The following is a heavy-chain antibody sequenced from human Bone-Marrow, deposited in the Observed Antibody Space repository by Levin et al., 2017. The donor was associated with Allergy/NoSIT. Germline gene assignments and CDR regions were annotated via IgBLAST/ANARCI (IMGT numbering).Heavy chain of an antibody. Sequence: SETLSLTCTVSGGSISSYYWSWIRQPPGKGLEWIGYIYYSGSTNYNPSLKSRVTISVDTSKNQFSLKLSSVTAADTAVYYCARGGHIPPVGFYYYDSSGLFDYWGQGTLVTVSS. CDR3: ARGGHIPPVGFYYYDSSGLFDY. CDR1: GGSISSYY. V-gene: IGHV4-59*01. D-gene: IGHD3-22*01. CDR2: IYYSGST. J-gene: IGHJ4*02.